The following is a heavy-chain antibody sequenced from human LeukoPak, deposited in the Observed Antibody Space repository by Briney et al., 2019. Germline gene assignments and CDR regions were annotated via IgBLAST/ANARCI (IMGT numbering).Heavy chain of an antibody. CDR2: INSSSSYI. V-gene: IGHV3-21*01. D-gene: IGHD1-26*01. Sequence: GGSLRLSCAASGFTFSSYSMNWVRQAPGKGLEWVSSINSSSSYIYYADSVKGRFTISRDNAKNSLYLQMNSLRAKDTAVYYCARSGSASWELGIFDYWGQGTLVTVSS. J-gene: IGHJ4*02. CDR3: ARSGSASWELGIFDY. CDR1: GFTFSSYS.